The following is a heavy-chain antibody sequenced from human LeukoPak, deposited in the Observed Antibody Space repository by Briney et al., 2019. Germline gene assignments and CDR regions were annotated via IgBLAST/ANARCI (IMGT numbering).Heavy chain of an antibody. CDR1: GDSMTRGGYY. CDR2: IYHSGTT. D-gene: IGHD4-11*01. Sequence: PSQTLSLTCTVSGDSMTRGGYYWSWVRQHPGKGLEWVGFIYHSGTTFYNPSLESRATISVDTSQSQFSLKLTSVTAADTAVYYCAKAVDYRNYFDYWGQGALVTVSS. V-gene: IGHV4-31*03. CDR3: AKAVDYRNYFDY. J-gene: IGHJ4*02.